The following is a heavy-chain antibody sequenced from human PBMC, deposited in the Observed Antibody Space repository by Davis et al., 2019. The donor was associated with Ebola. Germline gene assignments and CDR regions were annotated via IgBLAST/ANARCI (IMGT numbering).Heavy chain of an antibody. CDR1: GYTFTTYV. CDR3: ARGRDNWNNADMDV. V-gene: IGHV1-8*01. D-gene: IGHD1/OR15-1a*01. J-gene: IGHJ6*03. Sequence: ASVKVSCKASGYTFTTYVINWVRQATGQGLEWMGWMNPNSGNTGYAQKFQGRVTITRNTSISTAYMELSSLGSEDTAVYYCARGRDNWNNADMDVWGKGTTVTVSS. CDR2: MNPNSGNT.